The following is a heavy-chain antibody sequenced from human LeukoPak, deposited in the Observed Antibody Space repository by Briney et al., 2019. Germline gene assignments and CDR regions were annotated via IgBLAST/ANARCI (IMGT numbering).Heavy chain of an antibody. Sequence: ASVKVSCKASGYTFTGYGIIWVRQAPGQGLEWMGWISAYNGNTNYAQKLQGRVTMTTDTSTSTAYMELRSLRSDDTAVYYCARALFEDFWSGYYTGDWFDPWGQGTLVTVSS. CDR1: GYTFTGYG. J-gene: IGHJ5*02. CDR2: ISAYNGNT. CDR3: ARALFEDFWSGYYTGDWFDP. D-gene: IGHD3-3*01. V-gene: IGHV1-18*01.